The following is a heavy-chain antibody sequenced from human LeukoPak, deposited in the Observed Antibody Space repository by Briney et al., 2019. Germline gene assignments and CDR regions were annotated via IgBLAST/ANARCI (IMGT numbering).Heavy chain of an antibody. CDR2: MNPNSGNT. J-gene: IGHJ6*03. V-gene: IGHV1-8*01. CDR1: GYTFTSYD. Sequence: ASVKVSCKASGYTFTSYDINWVRQATGQGVEWMGWMNPNSGNTGYAQKFQGRVTMTRNTSISTAYMELSSLRSEDTAVYYCARLFSWYYVYYYYYYMDVWGKGTTVTVSS. CDR3: ARLFSWYYVYYYYYYMDV. D-gene: IGHD6-13*01.